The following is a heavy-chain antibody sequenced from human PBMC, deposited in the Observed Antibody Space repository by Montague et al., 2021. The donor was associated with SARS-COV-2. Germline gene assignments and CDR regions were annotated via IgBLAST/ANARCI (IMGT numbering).Heavy chain of an antibody. J-gene: IGHJ6*02. Sequence: SETLSLTRTVSGGSISSSSYYWGWIRQPPGKGLEWIGSIYYSGSTXYKPSLKSRVTISVDTSKNQFSLKLSSVTAADTAVYYCARVGRQQLVRLSGMDVWGQGTTVTVSS. CDR2: IYYSGST. D-gene: IGHD6-13*01. CDR3: ARVGRQQLVRLSGMDV. V-gene: IGHV4-39*07. CDR1: GGSISSSSYY.